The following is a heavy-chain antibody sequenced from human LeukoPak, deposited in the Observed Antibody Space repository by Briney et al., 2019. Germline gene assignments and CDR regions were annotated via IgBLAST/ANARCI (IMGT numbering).Heavy chain of an antibody. J-gene: IGHJ4*02. Sequence: SETLSLTCTVSGGSISSSSYYWGWIRQPPGKGLEWIGSIYYSGSTYYNPSLKSRVTISVDTSKNQFSLKLSSVTAADTAVYYCARETHYYYDSSGYSNFDYWGQGTLVTVSS. CDR2: IYYSGST. CDR1: GGSISSSSYY. D-gene: IGHD3-22*01. V-gene: IGHV4-39*07. CDR3: ARETHYYYDSSGYSNFDY.